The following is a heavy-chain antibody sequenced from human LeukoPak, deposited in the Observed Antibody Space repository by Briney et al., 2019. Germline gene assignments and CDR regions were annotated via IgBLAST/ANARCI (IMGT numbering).Heavy chain of an antibody. Sequence: SQTLSLTCAVSGGSISSGGYSWSWIRQPPGKGLEWIGYIYHSGSTYYNPSLKSRVTISVDRSKNQFSLKLSSVTAADTAVYYCATTKSGSGFDLWDRGTLVTVSS. CDR3: ATTKSGSGFDL. CDR2: IYHSGST. V-gene: IGHV4-30-2*01. D-gene: IGHD1-26*01. J-gene: IGHJ2*01. CDR1: GGSISSGGYS.